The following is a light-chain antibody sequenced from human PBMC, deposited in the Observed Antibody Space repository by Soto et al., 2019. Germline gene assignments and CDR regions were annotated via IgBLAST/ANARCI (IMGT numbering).Light chain of an antibody. J-gene: IGKJ2*01. V-gene: IGKV3-20*01. CDR1: EFLSSSY. Sequence: EIVLTQSPGTLSLSPGERATLSCRASEFLSSSYLAWYQQKPGQAPRLLIYAASRRATGIPDRFSGSGSATEYTLTINTLEPEDFAVYYCQQQGTFGQGTKLEIK. CDR2: AAS. CDR3: QQQGT.